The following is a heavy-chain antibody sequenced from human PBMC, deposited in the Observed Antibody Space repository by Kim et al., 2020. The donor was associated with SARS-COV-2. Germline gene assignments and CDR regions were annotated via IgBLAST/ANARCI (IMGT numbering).Heavy chain of an antibody. CDR3: ARVTLWFGDPDY. CDR1: GGSISSGGYY. V-gene: IGHV4-31*03. Sequence: SETLSLTCTVSGGSISSGGYYWSWIRQHPGKGLEWIGYIYYSGSTYYNPSLKSRVTISVDTSKNQFSLKLSSVTAADTAVYYCARVTLWFGDPDYWGQGTLVTVSS. CDR2: IYYSGST. J-gene: IGHJ4*02. D-gene: IGHD3-10*01.